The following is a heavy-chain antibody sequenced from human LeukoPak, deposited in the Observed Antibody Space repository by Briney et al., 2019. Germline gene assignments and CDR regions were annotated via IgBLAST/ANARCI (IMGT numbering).Heavy chain of an antibody. D-gene: IGHD3-10*01. V-gene: IGHV3-21*01. CDR1: GFTFSSYS. J-gene: IGHJ4*02. CDR2: ISSSSSYI. CDR3: ASLMVRGVMIFDY. Sequence: GGSLRLSCAASGFTFSSYSMNWVRQAPGKGLEWVSPISSSSSYIYYADSVKGRFTISRDNAKNSLYLQMNSLRAEDTAVYYCASLMVRGVMIFDYWGQGTLVTVSS.